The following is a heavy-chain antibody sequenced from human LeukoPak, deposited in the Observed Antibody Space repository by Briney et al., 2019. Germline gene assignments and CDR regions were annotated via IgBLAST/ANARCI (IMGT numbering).Heavy chain of an antibody. CDR2: ISYDGSNK. V-gene: IGHV3-30*18. CDR3: AKGGKVPAAISASWYSFSSREFDY. Sequence: GGSLRLSCAASGFTFSSYGMHWVRQAPGNGLEWVAVISYDGSNKYYADSVKGRFTISRDNSKNTLYLQMNSLRAEDTAVYYCAKGGKVPAAISASWYSFSSREFDYWGQGTLVTVSS. CDR1: GFTFSSYG. D-gene: IGHD2-2*01. J-gene: IGHJ4*02.